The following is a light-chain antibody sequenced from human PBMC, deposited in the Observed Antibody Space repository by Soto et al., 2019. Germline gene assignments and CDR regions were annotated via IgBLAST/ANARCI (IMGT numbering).Light chain of an antibody. J-gene: IGLJ3*02. Sequence: QLVLTQSPSASASLGASVKLTCTLSSGHSSYAIAWHQQQPEKGPRYLMKVNSDGSHNKGDGIPDRFSGSSSGAERYPTISSLQSEDEADYYCQTWDTGIWVFGAGTKLTVL. V-gene: IGLV4-69*01. CDR2: VNSDGSH. CDR1: SGHSSYA. CDR3: QTWDTGIWV.